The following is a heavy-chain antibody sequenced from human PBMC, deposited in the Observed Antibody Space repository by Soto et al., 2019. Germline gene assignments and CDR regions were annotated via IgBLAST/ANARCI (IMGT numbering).Heavy chain of an antibody. J-gene: IGHJ4*02. Sequence: SVKVSCKASGSTFTSYDINWVRQATGQGLEWMGWMNPNSGNTGYAQKFQGRVTMTRNTSISTAYMELSSLRSEDTAVYYCAISGYSSSWYEFDYWGQGTLVTVSS. CDR1: GSTFTSYD. V-gene: IGHV1-8*01. CDR2: MNPNSGNT. CDR3: AISGYSSSWYEFDY. D-gene: IGHD6-13*01.